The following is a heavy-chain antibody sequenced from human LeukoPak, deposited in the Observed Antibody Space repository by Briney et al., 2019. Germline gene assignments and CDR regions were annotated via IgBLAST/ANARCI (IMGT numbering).Heavy chain of an antibody. D-gene: IGHD6-13*01. V-gene: IGHV3-64D*06. CDR3: VKTTRTGYTSSWHDY. CDR1: GFIFNSYA. Sequence: GGSLRLSCSASGFIFNSYAMHWVRQAPGKGLEYVSSISSNGGSTYYADSVKDRFTISRDNSKNTLYLQMSSLRAEDTAVYYCVKTTRTGYTSSWHDYWGQGTLVTVSS. J-gene: IGHJ4*02. CDR2: ISSNGGST.